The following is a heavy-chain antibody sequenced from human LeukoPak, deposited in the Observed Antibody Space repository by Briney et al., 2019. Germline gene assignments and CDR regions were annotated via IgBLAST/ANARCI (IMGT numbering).Heavy chain of an antibody. CDR1: GDSISSGDYY. CDR2: IYYSGST. J-gene: IGHJ4*02. V-gene: IGHV4-61*08. Sequence: SQTLSLTCTVSGDSISSGDYYWSWIRQPPGKGLEWIGYIYYSGSTNYNPSLKSRVTISVDTSKNQFSLKLSSVTAADTAVYYCASGEEQLNFDYWGQGTLVTVSS. D-gene: IGHD6-13*01. CDR3: ASGEEQLNFDY.